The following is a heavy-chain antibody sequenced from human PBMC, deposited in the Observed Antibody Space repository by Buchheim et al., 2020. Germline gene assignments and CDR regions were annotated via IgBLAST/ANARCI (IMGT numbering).Heavy chain of an antibody. CDR3: VKGSAGSRPDFFDD. J-gene: IGHJ4*02. CDR1: GFTFSTYA. CDR2: ITDGGGDT. Sequence: EVQLLESGGGLVQPGGSLRLSCAASGFTFSTYAMSWVRQAPGKGLEWISAITDGGGDTYHADSVKGRLPISRDNSRNTLFLQMNSLRADDTALYYCVKGSAGSRPDFFDDWGQGTL. V-gene: IGHV3-23*01. D-gene: IGHD6-13*01.